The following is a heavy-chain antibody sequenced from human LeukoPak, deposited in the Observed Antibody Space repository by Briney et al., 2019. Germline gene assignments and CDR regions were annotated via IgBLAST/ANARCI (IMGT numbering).Heavy chain of an antibody. CDR2: IYYSGST. V-gene: IGHV4-31*03. J-gene: IGHJ2*01. CDR3: ARDQDYGVWYLDL. CDR1: GGSISSGGYY. D-gene: IGHD4-17*01. Sequence: PSETLSLTCTVSGGSISSGGYYWSWIRQHPGKGLEWIGYIYYSGSTYYNPSLKSRVTISVDTSKNQFSLKLSSVTAADTAVYYCARDQDYGVWYLDLWGRGTLVTVSS.